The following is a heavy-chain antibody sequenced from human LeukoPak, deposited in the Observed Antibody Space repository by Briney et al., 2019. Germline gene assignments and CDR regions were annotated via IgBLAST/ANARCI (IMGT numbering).Heavy chain of an antibody. Sequence: PGGSLRLSCAASGFTFSSYSMNWVRQAPGKGLEWVSYISSSSSTIYYADSVKGRFTISRDNAKNSLYLQMNSLRAEDTAVYYCARERPTVTTHLYYFDYWGQGTLVTVSS. D-gene: IGHD4-17*01. CDR1: GFTFSSYS. V-gene: IGHV3-48*04. J-gene: IGHJ4*02. CDR3: ARERPTVTTHLYYFDY. CDR2: ISSSSSTI.